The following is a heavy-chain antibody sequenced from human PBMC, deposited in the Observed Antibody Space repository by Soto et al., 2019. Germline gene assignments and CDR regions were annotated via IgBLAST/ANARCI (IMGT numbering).Heavy chain of an antibody. V-gene: IGHV3-48*01. J-gene: IGHJ4*02. Sequence: GGSLRLSCAASGFTFSSYSMNWVRQAPGKGLEWVSYISSSSSTIYYADSVKGRFTISRDNAKNSLYLQMNSLRAEDTAVYYCAREARREVPAALDYWGQGTLVTVSS. CDR3: AREARREVPAALDY. CDR1: GFTFSSYS. CDR2: ISSSSSTI. D-gene: IGHD2-2*01.